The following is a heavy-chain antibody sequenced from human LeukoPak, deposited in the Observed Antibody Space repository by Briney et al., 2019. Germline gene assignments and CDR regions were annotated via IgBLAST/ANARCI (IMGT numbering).Heavy chain of an antibody. D-gene: IGHD2-21*02. Sequence: GGSLRLSCAASGFTFSSYTMSWVRQAPGKGLEWVSSISSSSSYAYYADSLKGRFTISRDNAKNSLYLQMNSLRAEDTAVYYCARPLYCGGDCLDAFDIWGQGTMVTVSS. J-gene: IGHJ3*02. V-gene: IGHV3-21*01. CDR3: ARPLYCGGDCLDAFDI. CDR1: GFTFSSYT. CDR2: ISSSSSYA.